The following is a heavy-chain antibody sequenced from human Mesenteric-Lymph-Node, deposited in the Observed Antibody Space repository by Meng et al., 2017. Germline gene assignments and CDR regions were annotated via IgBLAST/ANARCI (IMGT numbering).Heavy chain of an antibody. CDR1: GFTFSNYV. V-gene: IGHV3-53*05. J-gene: IGHJ6*02. D-gene: IGHD6-13*01. Sequence: GESLKISCAASGFTFSNYVLSWVRQAPGKGLEWVSVLHSSGSTYYADSVKGRFTISRDNAKNTVYLHMNGLRVEDTAVYYCARDQSGSSWDYYGMDVWGQGTTVTVSS. CDR2: LHSSGST. CDR3: ARDQSGSSWDYYGMDV.